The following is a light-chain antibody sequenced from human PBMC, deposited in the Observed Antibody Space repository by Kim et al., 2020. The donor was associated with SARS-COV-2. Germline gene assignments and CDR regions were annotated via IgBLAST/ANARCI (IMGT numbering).Light chain of an antibody. CDR1: RLGSYY. Sequence: AVRQTGRITCQGGRLGSYYASWYQQKPGKAPVLFIYGKNNRPSGIPDRFSGSSSRNTASLTITGAQAEDEADYYCNSRDSSGNLVVFGGGTQLTVL. CDR2: GKN. V-gene: IGLV3-19*01. CDR3: NSRDSSGNLVV. J-gene: IGLJ2*01.